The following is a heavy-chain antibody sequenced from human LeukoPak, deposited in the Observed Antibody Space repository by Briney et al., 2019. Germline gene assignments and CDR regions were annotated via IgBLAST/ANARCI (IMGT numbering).Heavy chain of an antibody. D-gene: IGHD6-13*01. CDR1: GYSISSGYY. CDR3: ARGTRQQLVFRTYNWFDP. J-gene: IGHJ5*02. V-gene: IGHV4-34*01. CDR2: INHSGST. Sequence: SETLSLTCAVSGYSISSGYYWGWIREPPGKGLEWIGEINHSGSTNYNPSLKSRVTISVDTYKNQFSLKLSSVTAADTAVYYCARGTRQQLVFRTYNWFDPWGQGTLVTVSS.